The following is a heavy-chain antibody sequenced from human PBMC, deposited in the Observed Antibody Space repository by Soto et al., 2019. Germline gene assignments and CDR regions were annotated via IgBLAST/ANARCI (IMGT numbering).Heavy chain of an antibody. CDR3: AREYSYDYSYGMDV. CDR1: GGTFRSYS. V-gene: IGHV1-69*13. Sequence: ASVEVSCKASGGTFRSYSISWVLQAPGQGLEWMGGIIPIFGTANYAQKFQGRVTITADESTSTAYMELSSLRSEDTAVYYCAREYSYDYSYGMDVWGQGTTVTVSS. D-gene: IGHD2-21*01. CDR2: IIPIFGTA. J-gene: IGHJ6*02.